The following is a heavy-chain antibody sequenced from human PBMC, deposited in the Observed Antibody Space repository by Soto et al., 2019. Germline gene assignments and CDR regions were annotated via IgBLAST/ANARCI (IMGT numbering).Heavy chain of an antibody. J-gene: IGHJ4*02. V-gene: IGHV4-4*02. Sequence: QVQLQESGPGLVQPSGTLSLTCTVSGGSINGYWSWVRQPPGKGLEWIGEIHHSGSNKYNLSLKSRVTISIDKSKNQFSLNLNSVTAADTAVYYCAKHGGFYFDYWGQGTLVTVSS. CDR1: GGSINGY. D-gene: IGHD3-16*01. CDR3: AKHGGFYFDY. CDR2: IHHSGSN.